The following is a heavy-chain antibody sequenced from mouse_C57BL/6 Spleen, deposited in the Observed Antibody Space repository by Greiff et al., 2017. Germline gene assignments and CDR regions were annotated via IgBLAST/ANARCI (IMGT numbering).Heavy chain of an antibody. Sequence: SGAELVKPGASVKISCKASGYAFSSYWMNWVKQRPGKGLEWIGQIYPGDGDTNYNGKFKGKAILTADKSSSTAYMQLRSLASEDSAVDFCARENSHGFADWGKGTLVTVSA. D-gene: IGHD2-12*01. CDR1: GYAFSSYW. CDR3: ARENSHGFAD. CDR2: IYPGDGDT. V-gene: IGHV1-80*01. J-gene: IGHJ3*01.